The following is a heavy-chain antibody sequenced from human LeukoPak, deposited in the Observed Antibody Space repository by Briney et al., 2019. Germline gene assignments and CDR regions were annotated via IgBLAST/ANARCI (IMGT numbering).Heavy chain of an antibody. V-gene: IGHV4-59*08. CDR2: IYYSGST. Sequence: SETLSLTCTVSGGSMSPYHWGWIRQPPGKGLEWTGYIYYSGSTNYNPSLKSRVTISVDTSKNQFSLKLSSVTAADTAVYYCARHIYDILTGYYANDAFDIWGQGTMVTVSS. D-gene: IGHD3-9*01. CDR1: GGSMSPYH. J-gene: IGHJ3*02. CDR3: ARHIYDILTGYYANDAFDI.